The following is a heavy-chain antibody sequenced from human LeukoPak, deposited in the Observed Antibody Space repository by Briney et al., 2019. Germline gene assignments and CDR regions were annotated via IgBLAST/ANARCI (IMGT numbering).Heavy chain of an antibody. CDR3: ARVDIVGALDYYYGMDV. D-gene: IGHD1-26*01. Sequence: GGSLRLSCAASGFTVSSNYMSWVRQAPGKGLEWVSVIYSGGSTYYADYVKGRFTISRDNSKNTLYLQMNSLRAEDTAVYYCARVDIVGALDYYYGMDVWGQGTTVTVSS. CDR2: IYSGGST. J-gene: IGHJ6*02. CDR1: GFTVSSNY. V-gene: IGHV3-53*01.